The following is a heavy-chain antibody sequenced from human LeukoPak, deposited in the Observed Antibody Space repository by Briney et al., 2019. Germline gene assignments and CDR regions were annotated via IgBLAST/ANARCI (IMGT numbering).Heavy chain of an antibody. Sequence: ASVKVSCKASGGTFSSYAISWVRQAPGQGLEWMGGIIPIFGTANYAQKFQGRVTITTDESTSTAYMEPSSLRSEDTAVYYCARGGYYDSSGPVPFDYWGQGTLVTVSS. D-gene: IGHD3-22*01. CDR3: ARGGYYDSSGPVPFDY. V-gene: IGHV1-69*05. J-gene: IGHJ4*02. CDR1: GGTFSSYA. CDR2: IIPIFGTA.